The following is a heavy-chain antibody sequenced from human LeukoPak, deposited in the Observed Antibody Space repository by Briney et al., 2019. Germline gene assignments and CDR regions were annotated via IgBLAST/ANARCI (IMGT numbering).Heavy chain of an antibody. CDR3: AGGGYYYDSSGYSYFDY. D-gene: IGHD3-22*01. CDR1: GFTFSSYW. CDR2: INTDGSST. J-gene: IGHJ4*02. Sequence: PGGSLRLSCAASGFTFSSYWMHWVRQAPGKGLVWVSRINTDGSSTSDADSVKGRFTISRDNTKNTLYLQMNSLRAEDTAVYYCAGGGYYYDSSGYSYFDYWGQGTLVTVSS. V-gene: IGHV3-74*01.